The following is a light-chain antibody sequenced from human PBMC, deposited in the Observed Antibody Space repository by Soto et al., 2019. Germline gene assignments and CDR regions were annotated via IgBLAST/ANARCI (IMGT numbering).Light chain of an antibody. CDR2: GND. CDR3: QSYGSSPSANFV. V-gene: IGLV1-40*01. Sequence: QSVLTQPPSASGTPGQRVTISCSGSSSNIGDNYVYWYQQLPGKAPKLLIYGNDNRPSGVPERFSGSKSGTSASLAITGLRADDEADYYCQSYGSSPSANFVFGTGTKVTVL. J-gene: IGLJ1*01. CDR1: SSNIGDNY.